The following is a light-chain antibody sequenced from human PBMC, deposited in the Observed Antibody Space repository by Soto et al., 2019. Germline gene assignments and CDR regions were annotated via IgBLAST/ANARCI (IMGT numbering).Light chain of an antibody. CDR2: GVS. V-gene: IGLV2-14*01. CDR1: SSDVSAYNY. CDR3: RSYTSSNTVL. J-gene: IGLJ2*01. Sequence: QSALTQPASVSGSPGQSITISCTGSSSDVSAYNYVSWYQQHPGKAPKLMIYGVSNRPSGVSNRFSGSKSGNTASLTISGLQAEDEDDYYCRSYTSSNTVLFGGGTKLTVL.